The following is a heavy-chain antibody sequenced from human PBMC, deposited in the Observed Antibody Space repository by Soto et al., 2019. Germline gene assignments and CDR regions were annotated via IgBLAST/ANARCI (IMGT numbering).Heavy chain of an antibody. CDR1: GFTFSSYG. V-gene: IGHV3-7*01. CDR3: ARDADASGWYHYGFDV. J-gene: IGHJ6*02. CDR2: IKQDGSEK. D-gene: IGHD6-19*01. Sequence: GGSLRLSCAASGFTFSSYGMHWVRQAPGKGLEWVANIKQDGSEKYYVDSVKGRFFISRDNAKNSLYLQLNSLRAEDTAVYYCARDADASGWYHYGFDVWRQGTLVPVSS.